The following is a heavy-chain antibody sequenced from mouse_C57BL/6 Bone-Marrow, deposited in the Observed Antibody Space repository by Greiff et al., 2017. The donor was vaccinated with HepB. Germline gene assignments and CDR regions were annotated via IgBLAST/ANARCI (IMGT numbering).Heavy chain of an antibody. CDR3: ARDAGGGYFSYWYFDV. CDR2: SRNKANDYTT. V-gene: IGHV7-1*01. CDR1: GFTFSDFY. D-gene: IGHD2-3*01. Sequence: EVKLVESGGGLVQSGRSLRLSCATSGFTFSDFYMEWVRQAPGKGLEWIAASRNKANDYTTEYSASVKGRFIVSRDTSQSILYLQMNALRAEDTAIYYCARDAGGGYFSYWYFDVWGTGTTVTVSS. J-gene: IGHJ1*03.